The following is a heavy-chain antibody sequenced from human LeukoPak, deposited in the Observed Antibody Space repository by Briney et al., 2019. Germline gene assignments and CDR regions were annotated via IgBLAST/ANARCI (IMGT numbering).Heavy chain of an antibody. D-gene: IGHD5-12*01. CDR1: GFTFSSHG. Sequence: PGGSLRLSCAASGFTFSSHGMSWVRQAPGKGLEWVSAISGSGGSTYYADSVKGRFTISRDNSKNTLYLQMNSLRAEDTAVYYCAKDAESAWLGGVLVDYWGQGTLVTVSS. V-gene: IGHV3-23*01. CDR3: AKDAESAWLGGVLVDY. CDR2: ISGSGGST. J-gene: IGHJ4*02.